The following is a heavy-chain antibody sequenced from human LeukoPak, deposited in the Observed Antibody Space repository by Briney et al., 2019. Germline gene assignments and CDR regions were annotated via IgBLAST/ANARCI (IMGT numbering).Heavy chain of an antibody. D-gene: IGHD6-19*01. CDR3: ARDGYSSGHAHDY. Sequence: ASVKVSCKASGGTFSSYAISWVRQAPGQGLEWMGWISGYNGNTNYAQKLQGRVTMTTDTSTSTAYMELRSLRSDDTAVCYCARDGYSSGHAHDYWGQGTLVTVSS. V-gene: IGHV1-18*01. CDR1: GGTFSSYA. J-gene: IGHJ4*02. CDR2: ISGYNGNT.